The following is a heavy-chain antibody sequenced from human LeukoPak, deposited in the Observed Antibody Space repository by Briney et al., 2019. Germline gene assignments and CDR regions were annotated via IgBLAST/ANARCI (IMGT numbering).Heavy chain of an antibody. CDR3: ARANGGYNYYYYYMDV. CDR2: INHSGST. V-gene: IGHV4-34*01. Sequence: SETLSLTCAVYGGSFSGYYWSWIRQPPGKGLEWIGEINHSGSTNYNPSLKSRVTISVDTSKNQFSLKVSSVTAADTAVYYCARANGGYNYYYYYMDVWGKGTTVTVSS. D-gene: IGHD5-12*01. J-gene: IGHJ6*03. CDR1: GGSFSGYY.